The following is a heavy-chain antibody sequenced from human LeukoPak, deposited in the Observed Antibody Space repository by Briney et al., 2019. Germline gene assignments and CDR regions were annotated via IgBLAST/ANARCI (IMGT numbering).Heavy chain of an antibody. CDR2: ISAYNGNT. CDR3: ARRAPGILTGYSSYYFDY. V-gene: IGHV1-18*04. D-gene: IGHD3-9*01. CDR1: GYTFTSYG. J-gene: IGHJ4*02. Sequence: ASVKVSCKASGYTFTSYGINWVRQAPGQGLEWMGWISAYNGNTNYAQKLQGRVTMTTDTSTSTAYMELRSLRSDDTAVYYCARRAPGILTGYSSYYFDYWGQGTLVTVSS.